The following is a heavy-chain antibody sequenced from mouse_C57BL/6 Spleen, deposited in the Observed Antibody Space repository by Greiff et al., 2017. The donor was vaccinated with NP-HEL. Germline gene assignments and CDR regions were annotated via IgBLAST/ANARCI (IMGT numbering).Heavy chain of an antibody. Sequence: QVQLQQSGAELVKPGASVKISCKASGYAFSSYWMNWVKQRPGKGLEWIGQIYPGDGDTNYNGKFKGKATLTADKSSSTAYMQLSSLTSEDSAVYFCAKEDQLGRYFDVWGTGTTVTVSS. CDR3: AKEDQLGRYFDV. V-gene: IGHV1-80*01. CDR1: GYAFSSYW. J-gene: IGHJ1*03. CDR2: IYPGDGDT. D-gene: IGHD4-1*02.